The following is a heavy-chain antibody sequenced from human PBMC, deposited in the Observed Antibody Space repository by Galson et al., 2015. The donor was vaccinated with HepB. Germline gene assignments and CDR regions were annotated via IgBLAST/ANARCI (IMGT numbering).Heavy chain of an antibody. Sequence: TLSLTCTVSGGSISSGGYYWSWIRQHPGKGLEWIGYIYYSGSTYYNPSLKSRVTISVDTSKNQFSLKLSTVTAADTAVYYCARDSGQEMAFNWFDPWGQGTLVTVSS. CDR3: ARDSGQEMAFNWFDP. J-gene: IGHJ5*02. CDR2: IYYSGST. D-gene: IGHD5-24*01. CDR1: GGSISSGGYY. V-gene: IGHV4-31*03.